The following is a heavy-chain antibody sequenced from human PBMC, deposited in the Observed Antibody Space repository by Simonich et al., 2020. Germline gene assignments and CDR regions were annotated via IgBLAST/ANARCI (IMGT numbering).Heavy chain of an antibody. J-gene: IGHJ2*01. CDR3: ARDSYSSWYFDL. V-gene: IGHV1-2*02. D-gene: IGHD6-13*01. Sequence: QVQLVQSGAEVKKPGASVKVSCKASGYTFTGYYMHWVRQAPGQGREWMGWINPNSCGTNYAQKFKGRVTMTRDTSISTAYMELSRLRSDDTAVYYCARDSYSSWYFDLWGRGTLVTVSS. CDR2: INPNSCGT. CDR1: GYTFTGYY.